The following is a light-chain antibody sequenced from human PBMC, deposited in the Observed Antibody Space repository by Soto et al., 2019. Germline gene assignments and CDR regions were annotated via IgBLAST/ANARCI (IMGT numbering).Light chain of an antibody. CDR3: NSYAGSSSVV. V-gene: IGLV2-8*01. CDR1: SDDVGGYSY. Sequence: QSALTQPPSASGSPGQSVTISCTGTSDDVGGYSYVSWYQQHPGKAPKLMLYEVTKRPSGVPDRFSGSKSGNTASLTVSGLQAEDEADYYCNSYAGSSSVVFGGGTKLTV. CDR2: EVT. J-gene: IGLJ2*01.